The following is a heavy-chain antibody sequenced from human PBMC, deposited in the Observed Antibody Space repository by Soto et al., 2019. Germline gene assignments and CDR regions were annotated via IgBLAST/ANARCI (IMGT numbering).Heavy chain of an antibody. Sequence: QVQLVESGGGVVQPGRSLRLSCAASGFTFSSYAMHWVRQAPGKGLEWVAVISYDGSNKYYADSVKGRFTISRDNSKNTLYLEMNSLRAEDRAVYYCAREVGVSNCYGMDVWGQGTTVTVSS. V-gene: IGHV3-30-3*01. CDR1: GFTFSSYA. D-gene: IGHD3-16*01. J-gene: IGHJ6*02. CDR3: AREVGVSNCYGMDV. CDR2: ISYDGSNK.